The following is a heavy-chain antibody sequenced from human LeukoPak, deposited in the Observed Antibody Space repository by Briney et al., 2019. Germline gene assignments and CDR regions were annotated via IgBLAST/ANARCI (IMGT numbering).Heavy chain of an antibody. CDR3: ARGGGIAARRSFDY. J-gene: IGHJ4*02. Sequence: GASVEVSCKASGGTFSSYAISWVRQAPGQGLEWMGGIIPIFGTANYAQKFQGRVTITADESTSTAYMELSSLRSEDTAVYYCARGGGIAARRSFDYWGQGTLVTVSS. V-gene: IGHV1-69*13. CDR2: IIPIFGTA. D-gene: IGHD6-6*01. CDR1: GGTFSSYA.